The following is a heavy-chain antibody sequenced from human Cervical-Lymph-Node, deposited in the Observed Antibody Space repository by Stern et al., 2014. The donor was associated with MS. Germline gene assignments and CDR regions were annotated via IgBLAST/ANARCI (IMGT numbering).Heavy chain of an antibody. CDR3: ARDPITMKVVVKTPYFQR. V-gene: IGHV3-30*04. D-gene: IGHD3-22*01. CDR2: ISYDGSYK. J-gene: IGHJ1*01. Sequence: VQLVESGGGVVQPGRSLRLSCAASGFTFSSFAMHWVRQAPGKGLEWVALISYDGSYKYYADSVKGRFTIYRDNSKNTLYLQMNSLRAEDTAVYYCARDPITMKVVVKTPYFQRWGQGTLVTVSS. CDR1: GFTFSSFA.